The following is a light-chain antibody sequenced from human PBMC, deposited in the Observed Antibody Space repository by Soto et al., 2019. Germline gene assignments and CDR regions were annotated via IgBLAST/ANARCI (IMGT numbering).Light chain of an antibody. CDR2: DAS. Sequence: DIQMTQSPSSLSASVGDRVTITCQASQNINNYLNWYQQKPGRAPKLLIYDASSLESGVPSRFSGSGSGTDFTLTISSLQPEDFATYYCQEGSTLLTFGGGTKVDIK. CDR3: QEGSTLLT. V-gene: IGKV1-39*01. CDR1: QNINNY. J-gene: IGKJ4*01.